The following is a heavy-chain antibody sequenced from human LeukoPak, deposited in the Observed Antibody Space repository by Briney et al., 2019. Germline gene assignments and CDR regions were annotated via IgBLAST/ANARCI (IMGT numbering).Heavy chain of an antibody. Sequence: SETLSLTCTVSGGSISSYYWSWIRQPPGKGLEWIGYIYYSGSTNYNPSLRSRVTISVNTSKNQFSLKLSSVTAADTAVYYCAREYSSSSGRRAFDIWGQGTMVTVSS. J-gene: IGHJ3*02. CDR1: GGSISSYY. CDR3: AREYSSSSGRRAFDI. D-gene: IGHD6-6*01. CDR2: IYYSGST. V-gene: IGHV4-59*08.